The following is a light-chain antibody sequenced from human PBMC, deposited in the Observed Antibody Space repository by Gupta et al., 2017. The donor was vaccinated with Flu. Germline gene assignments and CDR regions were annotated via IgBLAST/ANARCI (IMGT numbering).Light chain of an antibody. J-gene: IGLJ3*02. V-gene: IGLV10-54*04. CDR2: SNN. CDR1: RNDVGNQG. Sequence: QAGLAQPPSVSKYLGQTATLPCTVNRNDVGNQGAACLQQHPGHPPHLLSSSNNHRHSALSERFYASRSGNTASMTITGRRHEDEDDYYCSAWDRSLRSGVFGGGTKLTVL. CDR3: SAWDRSLRSGV.